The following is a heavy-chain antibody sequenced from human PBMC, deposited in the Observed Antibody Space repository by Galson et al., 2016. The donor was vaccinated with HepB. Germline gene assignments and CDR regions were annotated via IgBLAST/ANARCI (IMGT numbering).Heavy chain of an antibody. Sequence: SLRLSCAASGFIFNNYGMHWVRQAPGKGLEWVAVISFDGSNKNYAGSVKGRFTISRDNSKNALSLHMNSLRPDDTAVYYCAKRHSGSPWDAFDIWGQGTMVTVSS. V-gene: IGHV3-30*18. J-gene: IGHJ3*02. CDR2: ISFDGSNK. CDR1: GFIFNNYG. D-gene: IGHD1-26*01. CDR3: AKRHSGSPWDAFDI.